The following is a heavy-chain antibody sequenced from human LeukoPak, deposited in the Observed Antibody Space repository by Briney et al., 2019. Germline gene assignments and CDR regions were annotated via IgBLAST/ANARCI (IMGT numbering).Heavy chain of an antibody. CDR2: INAGNGNT. D-gene: IGHD3-3*01. Sequence: ASVKVSCKASGYTFTSYAMHWVRQAPGQKLEWMGWINAGNGNTKYSQKFQGRVTITRDTSASTAYMELSSLRSEDTAVYFCARGRFSWQAPTAFWGQGTLVTVSS. CDR1: GYTFTSYA. V-gene: IGHV1-3*01. J-gene: IGHJ4*02. CDR3: ARGRFSWQAPTAF.